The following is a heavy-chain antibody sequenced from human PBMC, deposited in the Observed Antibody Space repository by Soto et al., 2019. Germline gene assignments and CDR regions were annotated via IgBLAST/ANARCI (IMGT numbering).Heavy chain of an antibody. Sequence: SETLSLTCTVSGGSISSSSYYWGWIRQPPGKGLEWIGSIYYSGSTYCNPSLKSRVTISVDTSKNQFSLKLSSVTAADTAVHYCARHGGGSSWFYYYYGMDVWGQGTTVTV. CDR1: GGSISSSSYY. V-gene: IGHV4-39*01. J-gene: IGHJ6*02. CDR2: IYYSGST. CDR3: ARHGGGSSWFYYYYGMDV. D-gene: IGHD6-13*01.